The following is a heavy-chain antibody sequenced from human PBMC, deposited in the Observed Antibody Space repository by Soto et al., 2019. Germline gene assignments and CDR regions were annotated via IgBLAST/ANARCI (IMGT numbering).Heavy chain of an antibody. CDR3: ARLRIATNNYKWFDP. Sequence: PSETLSLTCSVSGTALNSGNYYWSWIRQVPGKGLEWIGHIYVTGAVDYNPSLRDRITISQDTSERQFSLNLRLVTAAHTAVYYCARLRIATNNYKWFDPWGQGTLVTISS. V-gene: IGHV4-31*03. CDR2: IYVTGAV. CDR1: GTALNSGNYY. D-gene: IGHD2-21*01. J-gene: IGHJ5*02.